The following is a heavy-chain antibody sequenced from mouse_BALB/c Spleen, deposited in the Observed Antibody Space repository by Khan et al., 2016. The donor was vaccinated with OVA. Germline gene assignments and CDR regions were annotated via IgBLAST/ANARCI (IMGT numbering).Heavy chain of an antibody. CDR1: GYTFTSYW. Sequence: QIQLVQSGAELAKPGASVKMSCTASGYTFTSYWMHWIKQRPGQGLEWIGYINPTSGYTDYNQKFKDKATLTADKSSSTAYMQLSSLTSDVSAVYYCARDRIDYWGQGTALTVSS. V-gene: IGHV1-7*01. CDR2: INPTSGYT. CDR3: ARDRIDY. J-gene: IGHJ2*01.